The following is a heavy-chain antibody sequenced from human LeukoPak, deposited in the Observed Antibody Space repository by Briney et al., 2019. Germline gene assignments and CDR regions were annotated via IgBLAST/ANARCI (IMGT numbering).Heavy chain of an antibody. CDR1: GFTFSSYS. V-gene: IGHV3-74*01. D-gene: IGHD2-2*01. Sequence: PGGSLRLSCAASGFTFSSYSMNWVRQAPGKGLVWVSRINSDGSSTSYADSVKGRFTISRDSAKNTLYLQMNSLRAEDTAVYYCARATQLLQAFDIWGQGTMVTVSS. J-gene: IGHJ3*02. CDR3: ARATQLLQAFDI. CDR2: INSDGSST.